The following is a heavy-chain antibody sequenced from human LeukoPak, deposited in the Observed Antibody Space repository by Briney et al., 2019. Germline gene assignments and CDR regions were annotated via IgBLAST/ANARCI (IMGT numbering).Heavy chain of an antibody. CDR1: VYSISNGDY. Sequence: SETLSLTCTVSVYSISNGDYWGWIRQPPGKGLEWIGNIHHSGSTYYNPSLKSRVTISVDTSKNQFSLKLSSVTAADTAVYYCARVRRGSSWYPYYFDYWGQGTLVTVSS. V-gene: IGHV4-38-2*02. CDR2: IHHSGST. D-gene: IGHD6-13*01. J-gene: IGHJ4*02. CDR3: ARVRRGSSWYPYYFDY.